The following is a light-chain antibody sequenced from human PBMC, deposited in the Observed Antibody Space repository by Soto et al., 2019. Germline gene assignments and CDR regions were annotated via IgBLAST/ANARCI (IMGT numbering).Light chain of an antibody. CDR2: AAS. J-gene: IGKJ5*01. CDR1: ESISRP. Sequence: DIQMTQSPSSLSASVGVRVTITCRASESISRPLNWYQQKPGNAPKLLIYAASSLQNGVPSRFSGSGSGTDFTLTISNLQPEDLVTYYCHQGYSTLSITFGQGKRLEIK. CDR3: HQGYSTLSIT. V-gene: IGKV1-39*01.